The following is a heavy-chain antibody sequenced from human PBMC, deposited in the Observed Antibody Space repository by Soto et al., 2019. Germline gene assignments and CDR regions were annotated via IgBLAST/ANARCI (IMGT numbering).Heavy chain of an antibody. D-gene: IGHD3-22*01. Sequence: QVQLMESGGSVLQPGRSLRLSCAASGFTFSSYGMHWVRQAPGKGLEWVTIISNDGSIQYYGDSVKGRFTVSRDNSKNTLFLEMNSLTAEDTATYYCAKDRRDSSGTCSRCFGMDVWGQVTTVTVSS. J-gene: IGHJ6*02. V-gene: IGHV3-30*18. CDR2: ISNDGSIQ. CDR1: GFTFSSYG. CDR3: AKDRRDSSGTCSRCFGMDV.